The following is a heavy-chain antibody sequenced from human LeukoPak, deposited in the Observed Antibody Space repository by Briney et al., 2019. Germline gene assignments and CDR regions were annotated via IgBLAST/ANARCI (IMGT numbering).Heavy chain of an antibody. V-gene: IGHV3-23*01. Sequence: GGSLRLSCAASGFAFSSYGLSWVRQAPGKGLEWLSAISGSGGRTYYADSVKGRFTISRDNSKNTLYLQMSSLRAEDTAVYYCARGSPPRRNYDSRGYYSYYFDYWGQGTLVTVSS. CDR1: GFAFSSYG. CDR2: ISGSGGRT. CDR3: ARGSPPRRNYDSRGYYSYYFDY. D-gene: IGHD3-22*01. J-gene: IGHJ4*02.